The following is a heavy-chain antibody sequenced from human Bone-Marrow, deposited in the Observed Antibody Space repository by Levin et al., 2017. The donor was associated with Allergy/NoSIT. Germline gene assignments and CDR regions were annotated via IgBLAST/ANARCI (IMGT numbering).Heavy chain of an antibody. D-gene: IGHD3-22*01. CDR3: ARGSGSNWFHA. Sequence: NTSETLSLTCSVSGGSISSGAYSWTWIRQPPGKGLEWIGYIYHSGTAYYNPSLQSRVTLSMDRSKNQFSLKLNSLTAADTAMYYCARGSGSNWFHAWGQGTLVTVSS. CDR1: GGSISSGAYS. V-gene: IGHV4-30-2*01. CDR2: IYHSGTA. J-gene: IGHJ5*02.